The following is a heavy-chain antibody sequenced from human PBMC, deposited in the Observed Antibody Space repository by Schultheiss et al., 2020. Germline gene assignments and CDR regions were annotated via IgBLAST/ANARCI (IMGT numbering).Heavy chain of an antibody. D-gene: IGHD1-26*01. CDR1: GGSISSGGYY. CDR2: IYYSGST. V-gene: IGHV4-31*03. J-gene: IGHJ4*02. CDR3: ARERISAGSDY. Sequence: SETLSLTCTVSGGSISSGGYYWSWIRQHPGKGLEWIGYIYYSGSTYYNPSLKSRVTISVDTSKNQFSLKLSSVTAADTAVYYCARERISAGSDYWGQGTLVTVSS.